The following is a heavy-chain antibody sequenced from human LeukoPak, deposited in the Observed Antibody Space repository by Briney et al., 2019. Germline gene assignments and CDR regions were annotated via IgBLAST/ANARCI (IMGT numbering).Heavy chain of an antibody. V-gene: IGHV1-69*06. J-gene: IGHJ4*02. Sequence: SVKVSCKASGGTFSSYAISWVRQAPGQGLEWMGGIIPIFGTANYAQKFQGRVTMTEDTSTDTAYMELSSLRSEDTAVYYCATRVGASLLGYWGQGTLVTVSS. D-gene: IGHD1-26*01. CDR3: ATRVGASLLGY. CDR2: IIPIFGTA. CDR1: GGTFSSYA.